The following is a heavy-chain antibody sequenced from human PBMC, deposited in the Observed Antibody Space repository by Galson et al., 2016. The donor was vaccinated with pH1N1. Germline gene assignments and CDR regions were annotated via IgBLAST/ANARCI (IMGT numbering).Heavy chain of an antibody. D-gene: IGHD3-16*01. CDR3: ATRHSEDLGAN. CDR1: GFSVSKNY. Sequence: SLRLSCAVFGFSVSKNYMSWVRQAPGKGLEWVAVVYGEGRTFYGDSVKGQLTVSGDNWRNTVYLQITSLRPEDTAVYFCATRHSEDLGANWGQGTLVTVAS. J-gene: IGHJ4*02. CDR2: VYGEGRT. V-gene: IGHV3-66*02.